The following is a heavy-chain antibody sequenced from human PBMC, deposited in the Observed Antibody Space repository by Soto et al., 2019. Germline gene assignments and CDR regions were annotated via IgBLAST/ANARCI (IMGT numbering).Heavy chain of an antibody. CDR2: IYPGDSDT. CDR3: ARRAYCGGDCTRNHHQYYAMDV. V-gene: IGHV5-51*01. Sequence: LGESLKLSCKGSGYSFPTYIIVWVRQMPGKGLEWMGTIYPGDSDTRYSPSFQGQVTISADTSIPTAYLQWSSLKASDTAMYDCARRAYCGGDCTRNHHQYYAMDVWGQGTTDTVSS. CDR1: GYSFPTYI. J-gene: IGHJ6*02. D-gene: IGHD2-21*02.